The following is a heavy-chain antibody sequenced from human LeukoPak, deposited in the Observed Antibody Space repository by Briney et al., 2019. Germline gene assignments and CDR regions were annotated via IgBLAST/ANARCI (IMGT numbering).Heavy chain of an antibody. Sequence: PGGSLRLSCAASGFTFSSYSMNWVRQAPGKGLEWVSYISSSSSTIYYADSVKGRFTISRDNAKNSLYLQMNTLRAEDTAVYYCARAHYYGSGSYYSYGPHAFDIWGQGTMVTVSS. D-gene: IGHD3-10*01. CDR3: ARAHYYGSGSYYSYGPHAFDI. J-gene: IGHJ3*02. CDR2: ISSSSSTI. V-gene: IGHV3-48*04. CDR1: GFTFSSYS.